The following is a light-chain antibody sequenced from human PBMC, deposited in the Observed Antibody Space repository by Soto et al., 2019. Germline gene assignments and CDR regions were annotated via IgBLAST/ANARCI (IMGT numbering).Light chain of an antibody. V-gene: IGKV3-15*01. CDR1: QSVSSN. CDR2: GAS. J-gene: IGKJ1*01. Sequence: EIVMTQSPATLSVSPGERATLSCRASQSVSSNLAWYQQKPGQAPSLLIYGASTRATGITARFSGSGSGTEFTHTISSLQSEDFAFYYCQQYNNWPAWTFGQGTKVEIK. CDR3: QQYNNWPAWT.